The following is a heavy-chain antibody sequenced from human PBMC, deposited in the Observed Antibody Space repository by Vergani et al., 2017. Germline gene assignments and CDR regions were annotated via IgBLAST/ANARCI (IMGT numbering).Heavy chain of an antibody. Sequence: EVQLLESGGDLVQPGGSLRLSCAASGFFFTTYAMSWVRQAPGKGLEWVSTINTNGDYTRYGDSVKGRFNISRDNSKSTLYLQMNRLRAEDTAIYYCAKGGWNYWFDSWGQGTLVIVS. J-gene: IGHJ5*01. CDR3: AKGGWNYWFDS. D-gene: IGHD1-1*01. CDR2: INTNGDYT. CDR1: GFFFTTYA. V-gene: IGHV3-23*01.